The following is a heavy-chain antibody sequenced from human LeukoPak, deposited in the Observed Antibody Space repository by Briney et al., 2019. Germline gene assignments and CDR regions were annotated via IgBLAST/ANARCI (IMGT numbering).Heavy chain of an antibody. D-gene: IGHD3-9*01. Sequence: ASVKVSCKASGYTFTGYYMHWVRQAPGQRLEWMGWINPGIGDSKYSQKLQGRLTITRDTSASTAYMELSSLRSEDTAVYYCARDRGILTGYYETLDAFDIWGQGTRVTVSS. CDR2: INPGIGDS. CDR3: ARDRGILTGYYETLDAFDI. V-gene: IGHV1-3*01. J-gene: IGHJ3*02. CDR1: GYTFTGYY.